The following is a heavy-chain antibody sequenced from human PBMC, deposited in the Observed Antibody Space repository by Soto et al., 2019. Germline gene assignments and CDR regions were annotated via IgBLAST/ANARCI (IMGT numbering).Heavy chain of an antibody. CDR2: IWHDGGNK. CDR3: ARDGDVNTGFGKDY. J-gene: IGHJ4*02. D-gene: IGHD3-16*01. CDR1: GVTISSYG. V-gene: IGHV3-33*01. Sequence: PXGSLRLSCSASGVTISSYGMHWVRQAPGKGLEWVAFIWHDGGNKFYAESVKGRFTISRDNSKNTLYLQMTSLSAEDTAMYYCARDGDVNTGFGKDYWGQGTLVTVSS.